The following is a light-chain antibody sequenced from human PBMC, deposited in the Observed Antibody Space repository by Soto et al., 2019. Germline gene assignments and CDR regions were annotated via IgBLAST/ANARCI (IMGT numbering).Light chain of an antibody. V-gene: IGLV7-46*01. Sequence: QAVVTQEPSLTVSPGGTVTLTCGSSTGAVTSGHYPYWFQQKPGQAPRTLIYDTTNKHSWTPARFSGSLLGGKAALTLSGAQPEDEAEYYCLLCYSDSGSVVFGGGTKPPS. CDR2: DTT. J-gene: IGLJ2*01. CDR1: TGAVTSGHY. CDR3: LLCYSDSGSVV.